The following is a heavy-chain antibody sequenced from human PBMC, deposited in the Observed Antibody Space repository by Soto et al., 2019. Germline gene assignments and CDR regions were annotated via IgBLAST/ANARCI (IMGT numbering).Heavy chain of an antibody. D-gene: IGHD6-6*01. CDR1: GGTFTGNP. CDR2: IIPMFGPT. V-gene: IGHV1-69*01. J-gene: IGHJ6*02. CDR3: AREISIAALSYYYGMEV. Sequence: QVQLVQSGAEVKKPGSSVKVSCKASGGTFTGNPISWVRQAPGRGLEWMGGIIPMFGPTNYAQKFQGRVTVTADESTNTAYMELDSLRSEDTAVYYCAREISIAALSYYYGMEVWGQGTTVTVSS.